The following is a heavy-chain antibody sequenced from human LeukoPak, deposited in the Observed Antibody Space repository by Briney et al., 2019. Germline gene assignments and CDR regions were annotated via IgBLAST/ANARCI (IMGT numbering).Heavy chain of an antibody. D-gene: IGHD3-16*02. J-gene: IGHJ4*02. V-gene: IGHV3-7*01. Sequence: PGGSLRLSCAASGFTFSSYWMSWVRQAPGKGLEWVANINQDGSEKYYVDSVKGRFTISRDNAKNSLYLQMNNLRAEDTAVYYCARIGLGELSSTDYWGQGTLVTVSS. CDR1: GFTFSSYW. CDR2: INQDGSEK. CDR3: ARIGLGELSSTDY.